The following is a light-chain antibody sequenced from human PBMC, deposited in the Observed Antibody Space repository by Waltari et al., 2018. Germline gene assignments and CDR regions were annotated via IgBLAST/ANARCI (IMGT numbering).Light chain of an antibody. J-gene: IGKJ1*01. Sequence: EIVLTQSPGPLPLSPGERATLACRASQSVRGSLAWYQQKACQARRLLIYGASSRATGSPDRLRGSGSGTDFSLTISRLEPEDFAVYYCQHYVRLPATFGQGTKVEIK. V-gene: IGKV3-20*01. CDR1: QSVRGS. CDR2: GAS. CDR3: QHYVRLPAT.